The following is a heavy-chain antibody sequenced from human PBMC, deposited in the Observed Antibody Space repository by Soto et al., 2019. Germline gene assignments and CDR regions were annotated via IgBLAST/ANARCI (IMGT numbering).Heavy chain of an antibody. CDR1: GFTFSTYA. CDR3: AKFGMATTKRSPPYYYDY. Sequence: GGSLRLSCAASGFTFSTYAMSWVRQAPGKGLEWVSTISGSDSSTYYADSVKGRFTFSRDNPKNTLYLQMNSLRAEDTAVYYCAKFGMATTKRSPPYYYDYWGQGTLVTVSS. D-gene: IGHD1-1*01. J-gene: IGHJ4*02. V-gene: IGHV3-23*01. CDR2: ISGSDSST.